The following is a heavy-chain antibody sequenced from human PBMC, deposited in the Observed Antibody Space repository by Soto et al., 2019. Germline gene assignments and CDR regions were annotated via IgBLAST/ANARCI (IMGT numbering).Heavy chain of an antibody. J-gene: IGHJ4*02. D-gene: IGHD3-10*01. CDR2: ISYDGSNK. Sequence: QVQLVASGGGVVQPGRSLRLSCAASGFTFSSYGMHWVRQAPGKGLEWVAVISYDGSNKYYADSVKGRFTISRDNSKNKLYLQMNSLRAEDTAVYYCATWFGAFDSWGQGTLVTVSS. V-gene: IGHV3-30*03. CDR3: ATWFGAFDS. CDR1: GFTFSSYG.